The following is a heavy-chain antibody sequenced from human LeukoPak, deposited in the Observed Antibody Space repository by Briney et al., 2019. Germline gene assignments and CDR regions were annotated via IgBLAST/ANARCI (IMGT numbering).Heavy chain of an antibody. V-gene: IGHV3-66*02. CDR2: IYTDGAT. J-gene: IGHJ5*02. CDR1: GITVRQSD. Sequence: GGSLTLPCAVSGITVRQSDMRCARQARGGAVEWVSHIYTDGATHYADSVKGRFTISRVNSKNTVYLAMNSLRPEDTAVYFCARDRAGSKPWVEFDPWGQGTLVTVSS. D-gene: IGHD3-10*01. CDR3: ARDRAGSKPWVEFDP.